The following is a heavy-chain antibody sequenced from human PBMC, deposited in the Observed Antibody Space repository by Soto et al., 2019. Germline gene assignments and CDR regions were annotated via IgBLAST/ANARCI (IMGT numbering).Heavy chain of an antibody. V-gene: IGHV3-43*01. Sequence: PGGPLRLSCAASGFTFDDYTMHWVRQAPGKGLEWVSLISWDGGSTYYADSVKGRFTISRDNSKNSLYLQMNSLRTEDTALYYCAKDIGDCSSTSCPLLDGMDVWGQGTTVTVSS. CDR2: ISWDGGST. J-gene: IGHJ6*02. CDR3: AKDIGDCSSTSCPLLDGMDV. CDR1: GFTFDDYT. D-gene: IGHD2-2*01.